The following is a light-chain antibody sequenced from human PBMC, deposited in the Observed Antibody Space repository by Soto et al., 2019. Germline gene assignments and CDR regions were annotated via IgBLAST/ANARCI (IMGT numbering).Light chain of an antibody. CDR2: AVS. CDR1: SSDVGGYNY. CDR3: SSYTSSSTYV. Sequence: QSALTQPASVSGSPGQSITISCTGTSSDVGGYNYVSWYQQHPGKDPKLMIYAVSNRPSGVSNRFSGSKSGNTASLTISGLQAEDEADYYCSSYTSSSTYVFGTGTKLTVL. J-gene: IGLJ1*01. V-gene: IGLV2-14*01.